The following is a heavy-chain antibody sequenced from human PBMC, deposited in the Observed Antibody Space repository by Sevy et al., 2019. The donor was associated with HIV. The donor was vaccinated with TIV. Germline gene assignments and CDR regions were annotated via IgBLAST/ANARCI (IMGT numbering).Heavy chain of an antibody. J-gene: IGHJ3*02. CDR3: AARCLHYFDNTGYGEAFDI. D-gene: IGHD3-22*01. V-gene: IGHV4-39*01. CDR1: GDSIRSSVHF. CDR2: IHHRGDS. Sequence: SESLSLTCTVSGDSIRSSVHFWAWIRQPPGKGLQWLGSIHHRGDSYYNPSLRSRVTISVDTSKNQVSLNLNSMTAADTAVYICAARCLHYFDNTGYGEAFDIWGQGSLVTVSS.